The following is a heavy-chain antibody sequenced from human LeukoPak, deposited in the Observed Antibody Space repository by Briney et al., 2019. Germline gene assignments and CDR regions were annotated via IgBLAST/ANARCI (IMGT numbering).Heavy chain of an antibody. V-gene: IGHV3-21*01. D-gene: IGHD6-13*01. Sequence: GGSRRLSCAASGFTFRSYSMNWVRQAPGKGLEWVSAIDPSSTYIYYADSVKGRFTISRDNAENSLYLQMNSLRVEDTAVYYWAKDVGSSSYDYWGQGTLVTVSS. CDR3: AKDVGSSSYDY. CDR2: IDPSSTYI. CDR1: GFTFRSYS. J-gene: IGHJ4*02.